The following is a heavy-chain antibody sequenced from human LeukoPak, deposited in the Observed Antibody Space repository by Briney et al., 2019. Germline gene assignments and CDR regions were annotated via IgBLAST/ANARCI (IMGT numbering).Heavy chain of an antibody. CDR3: ARGVSKGIAAAGESDY. V-gene: IGHV4-34*01. CDR1: GGSFSGYY. J-gene: IGHJ4*02. CDR2: INHSGST. Sequence: SETLSLTCAVYGGSFSGYYWSWIRQPPGKGLEWIGGINHSGSTNYNPSLKSRVTISVDTSKNQFSLKLSSVTAADTAVYYCARGVSKGIAAAGESDYWGQGTLVTVSS. D-gene: IGHD6-13*01.